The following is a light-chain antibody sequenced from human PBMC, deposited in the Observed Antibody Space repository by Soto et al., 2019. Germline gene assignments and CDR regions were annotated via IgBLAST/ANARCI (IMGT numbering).Light chain of an antibody. J-gene: IGKJ4*01. CDR2: EAS. CDR1: QSMSSW. CDR3: QQYKSFPLT. V-gene: IGKV1-5*03. Sequence: DIQLTQSPSTLSASVGDRVTITCRASQSMSSWLAWYQQKPGQAPKLLIYEASSLQTGVPSRFRGRGFGTEFTLAIHSLKLDDFAIYYCQQYKSFPLTFGGGTKVDI.